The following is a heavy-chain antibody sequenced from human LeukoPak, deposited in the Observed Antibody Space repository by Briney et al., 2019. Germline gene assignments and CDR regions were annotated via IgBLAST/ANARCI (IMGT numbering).Heavy chain of an antibody. J-gene: IGHJ4*02. V-gene: IGHV3-23*01. Sequence: AGGSLRLSCAASGFSFRTYAMTWVRQAPGKGLEWVSSISGSGATTYNADPLKGRFTISRDNSKNTLYLQMNSLRAEDTAVYYCGRFLEWSIDYWGQGILVTVSS. CDR2: ISGSGATT. CDR3: GRFLEWSIDY. D-gene: IGHD3-3*01. CDR1: GFSFRTYA.